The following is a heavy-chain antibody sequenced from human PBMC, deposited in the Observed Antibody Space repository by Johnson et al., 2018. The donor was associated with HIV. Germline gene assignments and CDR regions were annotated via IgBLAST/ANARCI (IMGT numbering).Heavy chain of an antibody. CDR2: ISKNGDST. CDR1: GFTFSTYA. J-gene: IGHJ3*01. CDR3: AIPYYYDSGVYH. V-gene: IGHV3-64*07. D-gene: IGHD3-22*01. Sequence: VQVVESGGGLVQPGGSLRLSCAASGFTFSTYAMHWVRQAPGKGLEYVSAISKNGDSTYYADSVRGRFTISRDNSNNTLFLQMGSLRVEDMAVYYCAIPYYYDSGVYHWGQGTMVTVSS.